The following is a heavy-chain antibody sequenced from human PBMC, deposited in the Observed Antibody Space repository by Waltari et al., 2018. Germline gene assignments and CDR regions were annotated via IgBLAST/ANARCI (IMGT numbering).Heavy chain of an antibody. D-gene: IGHD2-15*01. CDR1: GYTLPELS. J-gene: IGHJ4*02. CDR2: VDPEDGET. V-gene: IGHV1-24*01. CDR3: ATTPTLALDY. Sequence: QVQLVQSGAEVKKPGASVTVSCTVSGYTLPELSMPWVRQAPGKGLEWMGGVDPEDGETIYAQKVQGRVTMTEETSTDTAYMELSSLRSEDTDVYYCATTPTLALDYWGQGTLVTVSS.